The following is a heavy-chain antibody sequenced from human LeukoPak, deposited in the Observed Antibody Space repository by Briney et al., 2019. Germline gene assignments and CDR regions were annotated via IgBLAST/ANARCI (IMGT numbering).Heavy chain of an antibody. V-gene: IGHV3-23*01. CDR1: GFTFSSYA. CDR2: ISVICGST. Sequence: PGGSLRLSCAASGFTFSSYAMSWVRQAPGKGLAWVSAISVICGSTFYADSVKGRFTISRDNSKNTLYLQMNSLRAEDTAVYYCAKGIRCSSTSCYIAFDIWGQGTMVTVSS. J-gene: IGHJ3*02. D-gene: IGHD2-2*02. CDR3: AKGIRCSSTSCYIAFDI.